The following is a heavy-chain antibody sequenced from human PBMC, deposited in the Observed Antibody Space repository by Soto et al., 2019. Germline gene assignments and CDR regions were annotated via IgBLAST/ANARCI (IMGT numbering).Heavy chain of an antibody. J-gene: IGHJ5*02. CDR1: GFTFSSYA. CDR2: ISGSGGST. CDR3: AKRGDSYGPLWKYNWFDP. D-gene: IGHD5-18*01. Sequence: GGSLRLSCAASGFTFSSYAMSWVRQAPGKGLEWVSAISGSGGSTYYADSVKGRFTISRDNSKNTLYLQMNSLRAEDTAVYYCAKRGDSYGPLWKYNWFDPWGQGTLVTVSS. V-gene: IGHV3-23*01.